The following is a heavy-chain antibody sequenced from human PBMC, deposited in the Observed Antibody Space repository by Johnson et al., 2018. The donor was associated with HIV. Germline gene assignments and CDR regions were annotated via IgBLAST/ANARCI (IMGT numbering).Heavy chain of an antibody. J-gene: IGHJ3*02. CDR3: ARSIVGAIVDAFDM. Sequence: QMQLVESGGGVVQPGRSLRLSCAASGITFSDYYMNWIRQAPGKGLEWVSYISSSGSTIYYADSVKGRFTISRDNAKNSLYLQMNSLRAEDTAVYYCARSIVGAIVDAFDMWGQATMVTVSS. D-gene: IGHD1-26*01. CDR1: GITFSDYY. V-gene: IGHV3-11*04. CDR2: ISSSGSTI.